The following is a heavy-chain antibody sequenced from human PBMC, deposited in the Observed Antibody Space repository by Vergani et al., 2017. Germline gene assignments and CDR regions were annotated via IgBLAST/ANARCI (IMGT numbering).Heavy chain of an antibody. CDR2: ILFDGNDK. CDR3: AKDFHWTFDH. Sequence: VQLLESGGGLVQPGGSLRLSCEASGFSFPGYAMSWVRQTPGKGLEWVAIILFDGNDKYYADSVKGRFTASRDNSKNTMYLHLDRLRPEDTAVYYCAKDFHWTFDHWGRGTLVSVSS. D-gene: IGHD1-1*01. CDR1: GFSFPGYA. V-gene: IGHV3-30*02. J-gene: IGHJ4*02.